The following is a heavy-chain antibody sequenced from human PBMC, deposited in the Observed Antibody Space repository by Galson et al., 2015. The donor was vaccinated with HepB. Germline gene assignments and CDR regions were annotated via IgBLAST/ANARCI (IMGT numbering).Heavy chain of an antibody. CDR2: ISAYNGNT. CDR1: GYTFTSYG. CDR3: ARERAPAYYYYYMDV. J-gene: IGHJ6*03. V-gene: IGHV1-18*01. Sequence: SVKVSCKASGYTFTSYGISWVRQAPGQGLEWMGWISAYNGNTNYAQKLQGRVTMTTDTSTSTAYMELRSLRSDDTAVYYCARERAPAYYYYYMDVWGKGTTVTVSS.